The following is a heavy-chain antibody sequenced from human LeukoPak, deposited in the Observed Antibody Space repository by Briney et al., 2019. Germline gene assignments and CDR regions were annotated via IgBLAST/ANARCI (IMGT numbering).Heavy chain of an antibody. J-gene: IGHJ4*02. D-gene: IGHD6-19*01. CDR3: AKDSGSSGLFETPDY. V-gene: IGHV3-30*18. CDR1: GFTFSSYG. Sequence: PGGSLRLSCAASGFTFSSYGMHWVRQAPGKGLEWVAVISYDGSNKYYADSVKGRFTISRDNSKNTLYLQMNSLRAEDTALYYCAKDSGSSGLFETPDYWGQGTLVTVSS. CDR2: ISYDGSNK.